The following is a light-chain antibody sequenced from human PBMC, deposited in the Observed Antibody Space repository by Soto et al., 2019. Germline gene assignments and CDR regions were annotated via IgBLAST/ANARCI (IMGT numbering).Light chain of an antibody. Sequence: EMLLTQSPATLSLYPGESATLSCRASESVSSYLAWYQQKPGQAPRLLIHDASNRATGIPARFSGSGSGIDFTLTISRLEPEDFAVYFCQQRGNWPPTFGQGTMVDVK. V-gene: IGKV3-11*01. J-gene: IGKJ1*01. CDR1: ESVSSY. CDR2: DAS. CDR3: QQRGNWPPT.